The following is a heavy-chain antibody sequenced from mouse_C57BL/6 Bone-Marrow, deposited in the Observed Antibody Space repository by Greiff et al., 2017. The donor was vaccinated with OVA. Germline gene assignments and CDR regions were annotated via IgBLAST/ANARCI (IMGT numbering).Heavy chain of an antibody. D-gene: IGHD1-1*01. J-gene: IGHJ4*01. CDR2: IHPNSGST. Sequence: VQLQQPGAELVKPGASVKLSCKASGYTFTSYWMHWVKQRPGQGLEWIGMIHPNSGSTNYNEKFKSKATLTVDKSSSTADMQLSSLTSEDSAVYYCARFYYGSSLYAMDYWGQGTSVTVSS. CDR3: ARFYYGSSLYAMDY. CDR1: GYTFTSYW. V-gene: IGHV1-64*01.